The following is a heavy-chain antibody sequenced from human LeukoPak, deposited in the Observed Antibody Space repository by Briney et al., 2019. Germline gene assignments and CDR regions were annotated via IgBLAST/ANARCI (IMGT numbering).Heavy chain of an antibody. V-gene: IGHV3-23*01. D-gene: IGHD3-10*01. CDR3: AGTGYYGSGSYSSLDY. CDR2: ISGSGGST. Sequence: GGTLRLSCAASGFTFSSYGMSWVRQAPGKGLEWVSAISGSGGSTYYADSVKGRFTISRDNSKNTLYLQMNSLRAEDTAVYYCAGTGYYGSGSYSSLDYWGQGTLVTVSS. J-gene: IGHJ4*02. CDR1: GFTFSSYG.